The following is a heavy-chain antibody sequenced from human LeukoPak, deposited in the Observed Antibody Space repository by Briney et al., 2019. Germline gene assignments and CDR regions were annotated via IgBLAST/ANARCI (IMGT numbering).Heavy chain of an antibody. CDR1: GFTFDDYA. Sequence: GGSLRLSCAASGFTFDDYAMHWVRQAPGKGLEWVSGISWNSGSIGYADSVKGRFTISRDNAKNSLYLHMNSLRVEDTAVYYCARDRFDSSGYVENWGQGTLVTVSS. V-gene: IGHV3-9*01. CDR3: ARDRFDSSGYVEN. J-gene: IGHJ4*02. D-gene: IGHD3-22*01. CDR2: ISWNSGSI.